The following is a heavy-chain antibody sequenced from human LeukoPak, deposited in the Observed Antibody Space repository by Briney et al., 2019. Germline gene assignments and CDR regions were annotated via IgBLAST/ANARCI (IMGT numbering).Heavy chain of an antibody. V-gene: IGHV3-30*18. CDR2: ISYDGSNK. CDR1: GFTFSSYG. J-gene: IGHJ4*02. Sequence: PGRSLRLSCAASGFTFSSYGMHWVRQAPGKGLEWVAVISYDGSNKYYADSVKGRFTISRDNSKNTLYLQMNSLRAEDTAVYYCAKDPGYYYDSSGYPLPYYFDYWGQGTLVTVSS. CDR3: AKDPGYYYDSSGYPLPYYFDY. D-gene: IGHD3-22*01.